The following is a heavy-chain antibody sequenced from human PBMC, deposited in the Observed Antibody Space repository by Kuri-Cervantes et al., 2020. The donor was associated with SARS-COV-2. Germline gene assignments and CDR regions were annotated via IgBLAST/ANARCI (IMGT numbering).Heavy chain of an antibody. V-gene: IGHV3-30*02. CDR3: AKDLEDIVVVPAATVTPLGAFDI. CDR2: IRYDGSNK. J-gene: IGHJ3*02. CDR1: GFTFSSYG. Sequence: GGSLRLSCAASGFTFSSYGMHWVRQAPGKGLVWVAFIRYDGSNKYYADSVKGRFTISRDNSKNTLYLQMNSLRAEDTAVYYCAKDLEDIVVVPAATVTPLGAFDIWGQGTMVTVSS. D-gene: IGHD2-2*01.